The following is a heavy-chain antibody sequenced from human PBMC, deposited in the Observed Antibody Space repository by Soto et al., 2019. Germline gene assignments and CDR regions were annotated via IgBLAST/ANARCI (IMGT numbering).Heavy chain of an antibody. D-gene: IGHD1-26*01. V-gene: IGHV2-5*01. Sequence: SGPTLVNPTQTLTLTCTFSGFSLSTSGVGVGWIRQPPGKALEWLALIYWNDDKRYSPSLKSRLTITKDTSKNQVVLTMTNMDPVDTAIYYCAHSPLIVGATRNWFDPWGQGTLVTISS. CDR2: IYWNDDK. J-gene: IGHJ5*02. CDR1: GFSLSTSGVG. CDR3: AHSPLIVGATRNWFDP.